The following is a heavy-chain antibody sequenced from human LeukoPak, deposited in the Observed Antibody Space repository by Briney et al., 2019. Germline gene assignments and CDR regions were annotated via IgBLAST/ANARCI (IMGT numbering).Heavy chain of an antibody. CDR2: FSYTGRT. Sequence: SETLSLTRTVSGGSISSYYWSWIRQPPGKGLEWIGYFSYTGRTNCNPSLKSRVTIAADTSKNQFSLKLSSVTAADTAVYYCARDPYGDYRIDYWGQGTLVTVSS. CDR1: GGSISSYY. D-gene: IGHD4-17*01. CDR3: ARDPYGDYRIDY. V-gene: IGHV4-59*01. J-gene: IGHJ4*02.